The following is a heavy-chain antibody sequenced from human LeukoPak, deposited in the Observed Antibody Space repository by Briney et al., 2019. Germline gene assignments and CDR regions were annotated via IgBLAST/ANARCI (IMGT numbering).Heavy chain of an antibody. V-gene: IGHV3-15*01. Sequence: GGSLRLSCAASGFTFTSDWMNWVRQAPGKGLAWVGRIKHKLDGGTTDYAPPVKGRFAISRDDSKNTVYLQMNSLETEDTGVYYCSADVRDWGTFDRSDIWGQGTMVTVSS. D-gene: IGHD3/OR15-3a*01. CDR3: SADVRDWGTFDRSDI. J-gene: IGHJ3*02. CDR1: GFTFTSDW. CDR2: IKHKLDGGTT.